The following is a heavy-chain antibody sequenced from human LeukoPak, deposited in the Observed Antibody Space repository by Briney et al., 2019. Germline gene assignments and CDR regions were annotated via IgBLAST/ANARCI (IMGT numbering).Heavy chain of an antibody. CDR3: ARGSVLLWFGELSHGMDV. CDR2: INHSGST. D-gene: IGHD3-10*01. J-gene: IGHJ6*04. V-gene: IGHV4-39*07. Sequence: SETLSLTCTVSGGSISSSSYYWGWIRQPPGKGLEWIGEINHSGSTNYNPSLKSRVTISVDTSKNQFSLKLSSVTAADTAVYYCARGSVLLWFGELSHGMDVWGKGTTVTVSS. CDR1: GGSISSSSYY.